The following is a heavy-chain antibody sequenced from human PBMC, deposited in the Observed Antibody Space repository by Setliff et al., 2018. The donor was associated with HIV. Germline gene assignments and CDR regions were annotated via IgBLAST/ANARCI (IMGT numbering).Heavy chain of an antibody. V-gene: IGHV3-23*01. Sequence: QPGGSLRLSCAASGFTFSSYAMSWVRQAPGKGLEWVSTINSNGGSTYYADSVKGRFTISRDNSKNTVYLQVGSLRPDDTAMYYCAKDYYDFVWGSSLAYWGQGTLVTVSS. J-gene: IGHJ4*02. D-gene: IGHD3-16*01. CDR2: INSNGGST. CDR3: AKDYYDFVWGSSLAY. CDR1: GFTFSSYA.